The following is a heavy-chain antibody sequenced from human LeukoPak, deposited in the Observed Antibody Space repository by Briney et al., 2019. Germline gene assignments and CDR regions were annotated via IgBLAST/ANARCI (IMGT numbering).Heavy chain of an antibody. V-gene: IGHV1-46*01. Sequence: ASVKVSRKASGYTFTSYYMHWVRQAPGQGLEWMGIINPSGGSTSYAQKFQGRVTMTRDTSTSTVYMELSSLRSEDTAVYYCASSMVRGVWEDVWGQGTTVTVSS. CDR1: GYTFTSYY. J-gene: IGHJ6*02. CDR3: ASSMVRGVWEDV. CDR2: INPSGGST. D-gene: IGHD3-10*01.